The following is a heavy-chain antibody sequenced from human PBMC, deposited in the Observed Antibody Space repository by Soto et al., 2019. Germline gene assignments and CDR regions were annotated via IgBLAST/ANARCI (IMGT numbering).Heavy chain of an antibody. CDR1: GFTFTSYS. J-gene: IGHJ3*02. V-gene: IGHV3-21*01. Sequence: GGSLRLSCAAYGFTFTSYSMNWVRQAPVKGLEWVSSISSSSSYIYYADSVKGRFTISRDNAKNSLYLHMNSLRDEDTAVYFCARELVLGLKSAFDMWGQGTLVTVSS. D-gene: IGHD2-15*01. CDR2: ISSSSSYI. CDR3: ARELVLGLKSAFDM.